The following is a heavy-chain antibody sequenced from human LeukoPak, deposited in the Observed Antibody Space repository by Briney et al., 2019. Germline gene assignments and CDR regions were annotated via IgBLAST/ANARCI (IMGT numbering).Heavy chain of an antibody. Sequence: PGGSLRLSCAASGFTFSNAWLNWVRQAPGKGLEWVSYISRSSTTIYYADSVKGRFTVSRDNAKNSLYLQMNSLRDEDTAVYYCAREISDGFDIWGQGTMVTVSS. CDR3: AREISDGFDI. J-gene: IGHJ3*02. CDR2: ISRSSTTI. CDR1: GFTFSNAW. D-gene: IGHD2-15*01. V-gene: IGHV3-48*02.